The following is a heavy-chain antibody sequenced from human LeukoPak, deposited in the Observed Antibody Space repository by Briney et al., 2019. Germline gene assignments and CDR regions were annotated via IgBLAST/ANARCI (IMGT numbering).Heavy chain of an antibody. CDR1: GFTFTNYA. J-gene: IGHJ6*03. D-gene: IGHD3-16*02. V-gene: IGHV3-23*01. CDR3: AKDSQYDFVWGSYHYTGYYYMDV. CDR2: VSAGGDNT. Sequence: PGGSLRLSCTASGFTFTNYAVNWVRQVPGKGLEWVSAVSAGGDNTYYADFVKGRFTISRDNSNNTLFLQMNSLRAEDTAIYYCAKDSQYDFVWGSYHYTGYYYMDVWGKGTTVTGSS.